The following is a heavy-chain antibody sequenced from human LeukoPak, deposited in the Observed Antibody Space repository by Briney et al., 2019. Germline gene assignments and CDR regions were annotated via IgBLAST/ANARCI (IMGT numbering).Heavy chain of an antibody. V-gene: IGHV1-2*06. J-gene: IGHJ4*02. Sequence: GASVKVSCKASGYTFTGYYMHWVRQAPGQGLEWMGRINPNSGGTNYAQKFQGRVTMTRDTSISTAYMELSRLRSDDTAVYYCAVPNYYDSSGYIKNYDSWGQGTLVTVSS. CDR2: INPNSGGT. CDR1: GYTFTGYY. CDR3: AVPNYYDSSGYIKNYDS. D-gene: IGHD3-22*01.